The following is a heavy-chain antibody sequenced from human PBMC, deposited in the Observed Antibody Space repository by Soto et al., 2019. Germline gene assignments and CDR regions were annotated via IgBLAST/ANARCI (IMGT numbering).Heavy chain of an antibody. J-gene: IGHJ5*02. CDR3: ARDPNVFWSGQITTFDP. Sequence: QVQLVQSGAEVKKPGASVKISCKASGYTFTSYYLHWLRQAPGQGLEWMGIINPISAYTTYAQKFQGRVTMTRDTSTSTVTMEVSVLRSEDTAVYYRARDPNVFWSGQITTFDPWGQGTLFTVSS. D-gene: IGHD3-3*01. CDR2: INPISAYT. CDR1: GYTFTSYY. V-gene: IGHV1-46*03.